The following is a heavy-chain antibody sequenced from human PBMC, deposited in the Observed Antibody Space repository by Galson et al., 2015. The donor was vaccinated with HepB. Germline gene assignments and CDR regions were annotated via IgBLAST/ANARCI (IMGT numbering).Heavy chain of an antibody. V-gene: IGHV5-51*03. CDR2: ISPDDSDT. Sequence: QSGAEVKKPGESLKISCKGSGYIFTTYWIGWVCQMPGKGLELMGIISPDDSDTRYSPSFQGQVTISADKSISTAYLHWSSLTASDTAIYYCTRRYGDYWYYFDYWGQGTLVTVSS. D-gene: IGHD4-17*01. CDR3: TRRYGDYWYYFDY. CDR1: GYIFTTYW. J-gene: IGHJ4*02.